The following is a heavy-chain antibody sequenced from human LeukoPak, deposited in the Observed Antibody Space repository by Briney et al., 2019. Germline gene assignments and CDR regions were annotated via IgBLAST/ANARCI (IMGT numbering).Heavy chain of an antibody. CDR3: ARDWGTGIVGATTFDY. CDR2: ISAYNGNT. Sequence: PGASVKVSCKASGYTFTSYGISWVQQAPGQGLEWMGWISAYNGNTNYAQKLQGRVTMTTDTSTSTAYMELRSLRSDDTAVYYCARDWGTGIVGATTFDYWGQGTLVTVSS. D-gene: IGHD1-26*01. J-gene: IGHJ4*02. CDR1: GYTFTSYG. V-gene: IGHV1-18*01.